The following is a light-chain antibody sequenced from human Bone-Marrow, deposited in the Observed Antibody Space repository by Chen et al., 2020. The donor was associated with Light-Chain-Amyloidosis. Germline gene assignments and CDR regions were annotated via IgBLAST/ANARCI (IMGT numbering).Light chain of an antibody. Sequence: SYVLTQPSSVSVPPGQTATIACGGNNIGSTSVHWYQLTPGQAPLLVVYENSDGPSGIPERLSGSNSGNTATLTISRVEAGDEADYYCQVWDGSSDRPVFGGGAKLTVL. V-gene: IGLV3-21*02. CDR3: QVWDGSSDRPV. CDR2: ENS. J-gene: IGLJ2*01. CDR1: NIGSTS.